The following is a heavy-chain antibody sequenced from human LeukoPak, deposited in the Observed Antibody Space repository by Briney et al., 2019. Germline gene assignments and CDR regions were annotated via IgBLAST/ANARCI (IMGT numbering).Heavy chain of an antibody. CDR2: ISGSGGNT. J-gene: IGHJ4*02. CDR1: GFTFSSYA. CDR3: AKEGDFWSGSKFDY. Sequence: GGSLRLSCAASGFTFSSYAMSWVRQAPGKGLEWVSAISGSGGNTYYADSVKGRLTISRDNSKNTLYLQMNSLRAEDTAVYYCAKEGDFWSGSKFDYWGQGTLVTVSS. V-gene: IGHV3-23*01. D-gene: IGHD3-3*01.